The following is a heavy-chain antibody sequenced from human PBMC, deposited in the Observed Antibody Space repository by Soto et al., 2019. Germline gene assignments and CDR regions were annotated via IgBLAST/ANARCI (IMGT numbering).Heavy chain of an antibody. CDR2: ISGSGGST. CDR3: AKEYVLLWFGEGAFDY. J-gene: IGHJ4*02. Sequence: GGSLRLSCAASGFTFSSYAMSWVRQAPGKGLEWVSAISGSGGSTYYADSVKGRFTISRDNSKNTLYLQMNSLRAEDTAVYYCAKEYVLLWFGEGAFDYWGQGTLVTVSS. D-gene: IGHD3-10*01. V-gene: IGHV3-23*01. CDR1: GFTFSSYA.